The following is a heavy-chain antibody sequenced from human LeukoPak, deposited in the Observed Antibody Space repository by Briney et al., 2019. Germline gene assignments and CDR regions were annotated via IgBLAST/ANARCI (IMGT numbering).Heavy chain of an antibody. CDR1: GYTFTSYG. Sequence: ASVKVSCKASGYTFTSYGISWVRQAPGQGLEWMGWISAYNGNTNYAQKLQSRVTMTTDTSTSTAYMELRSLRSDDTAVYYCARVQWLVANDAFDIWGQGTMVTVSS. D-gene: IGHD6-19*01. CDR2: ISAYNGNT. CDR3: ARVQWLVANDAFDI. V-gene: IGHV1-18*01. J-gene: IGHJ3*02.